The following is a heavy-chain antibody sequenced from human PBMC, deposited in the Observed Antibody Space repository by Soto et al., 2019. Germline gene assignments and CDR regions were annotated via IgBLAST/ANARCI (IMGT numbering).Heavy chain of an antibody. CDR2: IYYSGST. D-gene: IGHD3-3*01. CDR1: GGSISSGGYY. Sequence: SETLSLTCTVSGGSISSGGYYWSWIRQHPGKGLEWIGYIYYSGSTYYNPSLKSRVTISVDTSKNQFSLKLSSVTAADTAVYYCARADSYYDFWSGYCPETMGCFHWGKKWFDPWGQGTLVTVSS. CDR3: ARADSYYDFWSGYCPETMGCFHWGKKWFDP. V-gene: IGHV4-31*03. J-gene: IGHJ5*02.